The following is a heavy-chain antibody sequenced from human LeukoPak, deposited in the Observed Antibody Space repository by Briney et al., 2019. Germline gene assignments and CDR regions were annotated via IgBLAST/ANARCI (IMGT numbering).Heavy chain of an antibody. CDR1: GFTFSSYG. CDR2: ISYDGSNK. D-gene: IGHD7-27*01. Sequence: PGGSLRLSCAASGFTFSSYGMPWVRQAPGKGLEWVAVISYDGSNKYYADSVRGRFTISRDNSKNTLYLQMNSLRAEDAAVYYCAKDLGTTNDYWGQGTLVTVSS. V-gene: IGHV3-30*18. CDR3: AKDLGTTNDY. J-gene: IGHJ4*02.